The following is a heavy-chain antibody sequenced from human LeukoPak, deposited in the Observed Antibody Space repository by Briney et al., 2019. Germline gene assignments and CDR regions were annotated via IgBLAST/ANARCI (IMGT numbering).Heavy chain of an antibody. D-gene: IGHD3-22*01. CDR3: ARGYYDSSGYYCFDY. CDR2: IGTAGDT. Sequence: GGSLRLSCAASGFTFSSYDMHWVRQATGKGLEWVSAIGTAGDTYYPGSVKGRFTISRENAKNSLYLQMNSLRAGDTAVYYCARGYYDSSGYYCFDYWGQGTLVTVSS. CDR1: GFTFSSYD. V-gene: IGHV3-13*01. J-gene: IGHJ4*02.